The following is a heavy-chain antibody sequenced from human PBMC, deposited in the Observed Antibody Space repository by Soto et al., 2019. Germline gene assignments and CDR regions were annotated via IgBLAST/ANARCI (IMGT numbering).Heavy chain of an antibody. D-gene: IGHD2-8*01. Sequence: SETLSLTCTVSGGSVSNSNYYWGCIRQSPGKGLEWIGSVYYRGRSYSKSSVKSRVTISVDTSKNQFSLNLNSVTASDTAVYFCVSQRTSVLTQAYFDYWGPGALVTVSS. CDR1: GGSVSNSNYY. CDR3: VSQRTSVLTQAYFDY. J-gene: IGHJ4*02. V-gene: IGHV4-39*01. CDR2: VYYRGRS.